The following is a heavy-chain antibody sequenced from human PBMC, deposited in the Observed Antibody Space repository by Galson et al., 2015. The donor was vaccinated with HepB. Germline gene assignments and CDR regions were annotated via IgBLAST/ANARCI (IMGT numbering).Heavy chain of an antibody. D-gene: IGHD3-10*01. Sequence: LSLTCTVSGGSISTYYWSWIRQPPGKGLEWIGNVYYTGSTNYNPSLKSRLIISVDTSENQFSLILFSVTAADTAVYYCARDPYFGSENYFSSYGLDVWGQGTTVTVSS. J-gene: IGHJ6*02. CDR1: GGSISTYY. CDR2: VYYTGST. V-gene: IGHV4-59*01. CDR3: ARDPYFGSENYFSSYGLDV.